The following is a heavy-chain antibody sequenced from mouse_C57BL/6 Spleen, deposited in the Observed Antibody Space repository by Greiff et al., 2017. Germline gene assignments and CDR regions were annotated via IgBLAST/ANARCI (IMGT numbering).Heavy chain of an antibody. Sequence: QVQLKQPGAELVKPGASVKVSCKASGYTFTSYWMHWVKQRPGQGLEWIGRIHPSDSDTNYNQKFKGKATLTVDKSSSTAYMQLSSLTSEDSAVYYCAMEGYVGYFDVWGTGTTVTVSS. D-gene: IGHD3-1*01. V-gene: IGHV1-74*01. CDR1: GYTFTSYW. CDR3: AMEGYVGYFDV. J-gene: IGHJ1*03. CDR2: IHPSDSDT.